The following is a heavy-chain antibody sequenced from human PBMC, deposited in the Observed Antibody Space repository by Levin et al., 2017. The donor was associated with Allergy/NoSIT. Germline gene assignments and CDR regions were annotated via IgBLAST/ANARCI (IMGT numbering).Heavy chain of an antibody. J-gene: IGHJ4*02. CDR1: GFTFSNYA. Sequence: LTGGSLRLSCAASGFTFSNYAMHLVRQAPGKGLEWVGVISDDGSSEFYIDSVKGRFTISRDNSKNRLYLQMDSLRAEDTALYYCVREIAEEGTWGQGTLVIVSS. D-gene: IGHD1-1*01. CDR2: ISDDGSSE. V-gene: IGHV3-30-3*01. CDR3: VREIAEEGT.